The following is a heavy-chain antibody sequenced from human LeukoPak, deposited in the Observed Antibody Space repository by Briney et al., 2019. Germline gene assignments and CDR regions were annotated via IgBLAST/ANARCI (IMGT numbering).Heavy chain of an antibody. CDR1: GYTFTSYD. J-gene: IGHJ6*03. CDR3: AREGYYDSSGYYYYMDV. Sequence: ASVKVSCKASGYTFTSYDINWVRQATGQGLEWMGWMNPNSGNTGYAQKFQGRVTITRNTSISTAYMELSSLRSEDTAVYYCAREGYYDSSGYYYYMDVWGKGTTVTISS. D-gene: IGHD3-22*01. CDR2: MNPNSGNT. V-gene: IGHV1-8*03.